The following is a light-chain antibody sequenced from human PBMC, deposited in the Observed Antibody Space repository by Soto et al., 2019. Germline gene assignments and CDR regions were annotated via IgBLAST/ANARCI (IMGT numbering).Light chain of an antibody. CDR2: GAS. Sequence: EIVMTQSPVTLSVPPGESATLSCRASQSVSSTLAWFQQKHGQAPRLLIYGASTRATGIPARFSGSGSGTDLTITISSLQSEDFAVYYCQQYNTWPRTFGQGTKVDIK. V-gene: IGKV3-15*01. J-gene: IGKJ1*01. CDR3: QQYNTWPRT. CDR1: QSVSST.